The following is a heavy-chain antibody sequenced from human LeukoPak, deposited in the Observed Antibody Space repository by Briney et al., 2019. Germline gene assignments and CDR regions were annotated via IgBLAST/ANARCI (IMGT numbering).Heavy chain of an antibody. Sequence: ASVKVSCKASGYTFTSYDINWVRQVTGQGLEWMGWMNPNSGNTGYAQKFQGRVTITRNTSISTAYMELSSLRSEDTAVYYCARAPRITMVRGVIYWFDPWGQGTLVTVSS. V-gene: IGHV1-8*03. J-gene: IGHJ5*02. CDR2: MNPNSGNT. CDR1: GYTFTSYD. D-gene: IGHD3-10*01. CDR3: ARAPRITMVRGVIYWFDP.